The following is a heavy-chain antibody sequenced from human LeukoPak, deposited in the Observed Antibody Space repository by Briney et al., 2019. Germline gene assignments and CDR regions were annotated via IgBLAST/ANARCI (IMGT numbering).Heavy chain of an antibody. CDR1: GYSFTSYY. CDR3: ARSSAYYNEADI. V-gene: IGHV1-46*01. D-gene: IGHD1-26*01. Sequence: ASVKVSCTPSGYSFTSYYMHWVRQAPGQGLEWMGIINPSGGSTTYAQKFQGRLTMTSDTSTSTVYMELSSLRSEDTAVYYCARSSAYYNEADIWGQGTMVTVSS. J-gene: IGHJ3*02. CDR2: INPSGGST.